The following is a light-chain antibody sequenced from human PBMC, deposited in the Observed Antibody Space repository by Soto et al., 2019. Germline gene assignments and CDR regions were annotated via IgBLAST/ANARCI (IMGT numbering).Light chain of an antibody. Sequence: EIVLTQSPATLSLSPGERATLSCRASQSVRSYLAWYQQKPGQAPRLLIYDASNRATGIPARFSGSGSGTDFTLTISSLESEDFAVYYCQQCYSSPLTFGGGTKVEIK. V-gene: IGKV3-11*01. J-gene: IGKJ4*01. CDR1: QSVRSY. CDR3: QQCYSSPLT. CDR2: DAS.